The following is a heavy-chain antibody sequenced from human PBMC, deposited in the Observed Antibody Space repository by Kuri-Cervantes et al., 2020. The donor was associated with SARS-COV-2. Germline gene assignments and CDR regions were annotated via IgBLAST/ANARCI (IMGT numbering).Heavy chain of an antibody. CDR3: VKSLRALPAPGDY. D-gene: IGHD6-13*01. CDR1: GFTFSSYG. Sequence: LTCAASGFTFSSYGMHWVRQAPGKGLEWVAFIRYDGSNKEYAASVKGRFTISRDNVKESLSLQMNSLRLEDTAVYYCVKSLRALPAPGDYWGQGTLVTVSS. V-gene: IGHV3-30*02. CDR2: IRYDGSNK. J-gene: IGHJ4*02.